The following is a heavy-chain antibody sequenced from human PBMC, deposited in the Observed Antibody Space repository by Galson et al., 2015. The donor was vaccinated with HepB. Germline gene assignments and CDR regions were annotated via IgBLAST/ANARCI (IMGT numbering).Heavy chain of an antibody. J-gene: IGHJ3*02. V-gene: IGHV1-69*02. CDR1: GGTFSSYT. CDR3: ARGGYCSSTSCYPRDASDI. CDR2: IIPMLGVA. Sequence: SVKVSCKASGGTFSSYTLSWVRQAPGQGLEWMGRIIPMLGVANYAQKFQGRVTIAADKSTSTAYMELGSLRSEDTAVYYCARGGYCSSTSCYPRDASDIWGQGTMVTVSS. D-gene: IGHD2-2*01.